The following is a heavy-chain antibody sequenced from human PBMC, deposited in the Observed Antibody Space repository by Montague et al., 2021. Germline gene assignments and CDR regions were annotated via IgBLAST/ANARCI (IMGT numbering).Heavy chain of an antibody. CDR3: ARDAHIGSTWPFSGYGMDV. CDR1: GDSDAIKDVR. Sequence: CAISGDSDAIKDVRRRWDGQTPEIESQQERVSNYRLKWHYDYAVSVKSRILIIPNTSENQFSLQLNSVTPEDTAVYYCARDAHIGSTWPFSGYGMDVWGQGTTVTVSS. CDR2: SNYRLKWHY. J-gene: IGHJ6*02. D-gene: IGHD6-13*01. V-gene: IGHV6-1*01.